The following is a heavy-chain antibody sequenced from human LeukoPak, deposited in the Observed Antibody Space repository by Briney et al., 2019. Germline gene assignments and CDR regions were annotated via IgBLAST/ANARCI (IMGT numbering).Heavy chain of an antibody. CDR3: ATIGRDYYDSSGYWDY. D-gene: IGHD3-22*01. Sequence: SVKVSSKASGGTFSSYAISWVRQAPGQGREWMGRSIPLLGIANYAQKFQGRVTITADKSTSTAYMELSSLRSEDTAVYYCATIGRDYYDSSGYWDYWGQGTLVTVSS. CDR2: SIPLLGIA. J-gene: IGHJ4*02. V-gene: IGHV1-69*04. CDR1: GGTFSSYA.